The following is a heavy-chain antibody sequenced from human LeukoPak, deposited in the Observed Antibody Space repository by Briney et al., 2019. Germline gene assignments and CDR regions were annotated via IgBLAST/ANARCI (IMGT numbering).Heavy chain of an antibody. CDR1: GFIFSRYG. D-gene: IGHD6-19*01. Sequence: GGSLRLSCAASGFIFSRYGMSWVRQAPGKGLEWVSAISGSGGTTYYADSVKGRFTISRDNFKNKLYLQINSLRAEDTAVYYCAKDHLPGIVVADRDYWGQGTLVTVSS. J-gene: IGHJ4*02. CDR2: ISGSGGTT. V-gene: IGHV3-23*01. CDR3: AKDHLPGIVVADRDY.